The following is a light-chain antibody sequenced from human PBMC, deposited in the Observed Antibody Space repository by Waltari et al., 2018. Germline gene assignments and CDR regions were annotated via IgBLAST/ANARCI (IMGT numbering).Light chain of an antibody. CDR3: QMYVRLPVT. Sequence: EIVLTQSPGTLSLSPGERATLSCRASQSVGRSLAWYQQKPGQAPRLLISDASNRATAIPERFSGSGSGTDFSLTISRLEPEDFAVYYCQMYVRLPVTFGQGTKVEIK. CDR1: QSVGRS. CDR2: DAS. V-gene: IGKV3-20*01. J-gene: IGKJ1*01.